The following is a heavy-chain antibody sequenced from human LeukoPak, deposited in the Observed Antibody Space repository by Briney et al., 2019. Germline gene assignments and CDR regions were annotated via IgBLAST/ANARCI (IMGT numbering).Heavy chain of an antibody. CDR2: IKSKTDGGTT. J-gene: IGHJ4*02. D-gene: IGHD3-22*01. V-gene: IGHV3-15*01. CDR3: TTDSRYYYDSSGSMGFDY. CDR1: GFTFSSYG. Sequence: GGSLRLSCAASGFTFSSYGMHWVRQAPGKGLEWVGRIKSKTDGGTTDYAAPVKGRFTISRDDSKNTLYLQMNSLKTEDTAVYYCTTDSRYYYDSSGSMGFDYWGQGTLVTVSS.